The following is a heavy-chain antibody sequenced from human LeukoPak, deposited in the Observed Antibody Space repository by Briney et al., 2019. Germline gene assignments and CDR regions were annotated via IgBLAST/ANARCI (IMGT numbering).Heavy chain of an antibody. V-gene: IGHV3-23*01. Sequence: GGSLRLSCVASGFTFTSDAMNWVCQAPGKGLEWVSSTVSRGTTQYADSVKGRFTVSRDTSKNTLYLQMNSLRADDTAVYYCAKCSTSAYTTGWCNWIDPWGQGTLVTVSS. CDR2: TVSRGTT. D-gene: IGHD6-19*01. CDR1: GFTFTSDA. CDR3: AKCSTSAYTTGWCNWIDP. J-gene: IGHJ5*02.